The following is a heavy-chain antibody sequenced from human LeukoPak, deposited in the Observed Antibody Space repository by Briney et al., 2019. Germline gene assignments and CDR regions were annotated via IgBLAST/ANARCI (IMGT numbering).Heavy chain of an antibody. CDR1: GFTFSTYS. CDR3: ARDTSNLSCMDV. V-gene: IGHV3-48*01. CDR2: ISSSGGTI. Sequence: GGSLRLSCAASGFTFSTYSMNWVRQAPGKGLEWVSYISSSGGTIYYADSVRGRFTISRDNAKNSLYLQMNSLRAEDTAVYYCARDTSNLSCMDVWGQGTTVTVSS. J-gene: IGHJ6*02. D-gene: IGHD2-2*01.